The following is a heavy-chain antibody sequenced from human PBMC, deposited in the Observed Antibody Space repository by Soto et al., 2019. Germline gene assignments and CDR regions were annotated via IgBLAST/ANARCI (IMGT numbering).Heavy chain of an antibody. Sequence: SVKVSCKASGGTFSSYAISWVRQAPGQGLEWMGGIIPIFGTANYAQKFQGRVTITADESTSTAYMELSSLRSEDTAVYYCAKPGYCSSTSYRYYYYYGMDVWGQGTTVTVSS. J-gene: IGHJ6*02. CDR2: IIPIFGTA. CDR1: GGTFSSYA. CDR3: AKPGYCSSTSYRYYYYYGMDV. D-gene: IGHD2-2*01. V-gene: IGHV1-69*13.